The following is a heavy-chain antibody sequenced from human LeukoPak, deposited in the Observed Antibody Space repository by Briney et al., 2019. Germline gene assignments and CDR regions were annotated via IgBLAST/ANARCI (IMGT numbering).Heavy chain of an antibody. CDR1: GFTFSSYA. Sequence: PGGSLRLSCAASGFTFSSYAMSWVRQAPGKGPEWVSAISGSGGSTYYADSVKGRFTISRDNSKNTLYLQMNSLRAEDTAVYYCAKDLRFGELPDNFDYWGQGTLVTVSS. D-gene: IGHD3-10*01. CDR2: ISGSGGST. J-gene: IGHJ4*02. CDR3: AKDLRFGELPDNFDY. V-gene: IGHV3-23*01.